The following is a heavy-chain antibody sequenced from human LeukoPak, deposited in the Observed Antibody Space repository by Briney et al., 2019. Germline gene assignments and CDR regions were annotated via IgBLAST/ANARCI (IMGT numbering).Heavy chain of an antibody. CDR3: ARGEGSGWYLSFDY. V-gene: IGHV1-69*02. CDR2: IIPILGIA. Sequence: SVKVSCKASGGTFSSYTISWVRQAPGQGLEWMGRIIPILGIANYAQKFQGRVTITADKSTSTAYMELSSLGSEDTAVYYCARGEGSGWYLSFDYWGQGTLVTVSS. CDR1: GGTFSSYT. D-gene: IGHD6-19*01. J-gene: IGHJ4*02.